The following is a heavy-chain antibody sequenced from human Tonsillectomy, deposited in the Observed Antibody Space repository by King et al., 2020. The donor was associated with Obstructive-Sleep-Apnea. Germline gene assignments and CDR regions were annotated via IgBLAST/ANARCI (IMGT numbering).Heavy chain of an antibody. CDR1: GGSISDYY. CDR2: IYYSGTT. Sequence: QLQESRPGLVKPSETLSLTCTVSGGSISDYYWSWIRQPPGRGLEWMGYIYYSGTTKYNPSLKSRVTISVDTSRNQFSLKLSSVTAADTAVYYCAAWSGYFLYYFDNWGQGTLVTVSS. J-gene: IGHJ4*02. CDR3: AAWSGYFLYYFDN. V-gene: IGHV4-59*01. D-gene: IGHD3-3*01.